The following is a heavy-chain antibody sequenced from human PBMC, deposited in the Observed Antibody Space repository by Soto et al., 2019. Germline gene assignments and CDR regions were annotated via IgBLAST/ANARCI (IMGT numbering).Heavy chain of an antibody. CDR1: GGSISSSSYY. D-gene: IGHD3-10*01. J-gene: IGHJ5*02. CDR3: ARHSSQWFGELLTPYNWFDP. CDR2: IYYSGST. Sequence: SETLSLTCTVSGGSISSSSYYWGWIRQPPGKGLEWIGSIYYSGSTYYNPSLKSRVTISIDTSKNQFSLKLSSVTAADTAVYYCARHSSQWFGELLTPYNWFDPWGQGTLVTVSS. V-gene: IGHV4-39*01.